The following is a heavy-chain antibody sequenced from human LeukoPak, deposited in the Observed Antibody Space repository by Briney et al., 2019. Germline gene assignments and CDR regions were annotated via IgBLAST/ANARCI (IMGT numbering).Heavy chain of an antibody. J-gene: IGHJ3*02. CDR1: GYTFTGFY. CDR2: TNVNSGGS. Sequence: ASVKVSCKASGYTFTGFYIHWVRQAPGQGLECMGWTNVNSGGSKYVQKFQGRVTVTRDTSINTAYMELSSLTSDDTAVYYCARGRSTAWDDAFDIWGQGTMVTVSS. CDR3: ARGRSTAWDDAFDI. D-gene: IGHD6-13*01. V-gene: IGHV1-2*02.